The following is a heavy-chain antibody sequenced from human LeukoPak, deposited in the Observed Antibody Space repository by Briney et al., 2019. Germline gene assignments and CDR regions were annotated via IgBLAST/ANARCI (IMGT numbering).Heavy chain of an antibody. CDR1: GFTFSSYA. CDR3: ARALNY. V-gene: IGHV3-30*04. J-gene: IGHJ4*02. CDR2: ISHDGSNK. Sequence: PGGSLRLSCAASGFTFSSYAMHWARQAPGKGLEWVAVISHDGSNKYYADSVKGRFTISRDNSKNTLYLQMNSLRAEDTAVYYCARALNYWGQGTLVTVSS.